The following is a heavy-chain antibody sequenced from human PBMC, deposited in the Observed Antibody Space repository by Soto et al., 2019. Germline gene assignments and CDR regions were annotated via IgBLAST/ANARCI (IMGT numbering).Heavy chain of an antibody. CDR1: GFTFSSYA. CDR3: APDGIVVVLIDY. D-gene: IGHD3-22*01. J-gene: IGHJ4*02. Sequence: GGSLRLSCAASGFTFSSYAMSWVRQAPGKGLEWVSAISGSGGSTYYADSVKGRFTISRDNSKNTLYLQMNSLRAEDTAVYYCAPDGIVVVLIDYWGQGSLVTVSS. CDR2: ISGSGGST. V-gene: IGHV3-23*01.